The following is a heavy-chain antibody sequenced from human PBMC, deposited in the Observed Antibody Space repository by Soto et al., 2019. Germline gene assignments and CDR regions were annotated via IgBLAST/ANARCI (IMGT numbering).Heavy chain of an antibody. J-gene: IGHJ6*04. V-gene: IGHV1-8*01. CDR3: ARELARYYSNLYYYYGMDV. CDR1: GYTFTSYD. CDR2: MNPNSVNT. Sequence: ASVKVSCKASGYTFTSYDINWVRQATGQGLEWMGWMNPNSVNTGYAQKFQGRVTMTRNTSISTAYMELSSLRSEDTAVYYCARELARYYSNLYYYYGMDVWGKGTTVTVS. D-gene: IGHD4-4*01.